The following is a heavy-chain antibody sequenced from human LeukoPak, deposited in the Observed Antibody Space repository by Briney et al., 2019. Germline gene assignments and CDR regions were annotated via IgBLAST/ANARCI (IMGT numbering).Heavy chain of an antibody. V-gene: IGHV1-46*01. CDR2: INPDGGGT. D-gene: IGHD4-17*01. Sequence: ASVTVSCTASGYPFINYYIHWVRQAPGQGLEWMGIINPDGGGTTYAQKFQGRVTITADKSTSTAYMELSSLRSEDTAVYYCASVSGDYRQDYWGQGTLVTVSS. CDR1: GYPFINYY. J-gene: IGHJ4*02. CDR3: ASVSGDYRQDY.